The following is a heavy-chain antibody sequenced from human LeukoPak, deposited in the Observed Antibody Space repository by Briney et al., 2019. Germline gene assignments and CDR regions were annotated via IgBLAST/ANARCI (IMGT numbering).Heavy chain of an antibody. Sequence: PSETLSLTCTVSGGSISPYYWSWIRQPPGKGLEWIGYIYYSGSTNYNPSLKSRVTISLDTSKNQFSLKLSSVTAADTAVYYCARAETTVVTPDWFDPWGQGTLVTVSS. CDR3: ARAETTVVTPDWFDP. CDR2: IYYSGST. D-gene: IGHD4-23*01. J-gene: IGHJ5*02. CDR1: GGSISPYY. V-gene: IGHV4-59*01.